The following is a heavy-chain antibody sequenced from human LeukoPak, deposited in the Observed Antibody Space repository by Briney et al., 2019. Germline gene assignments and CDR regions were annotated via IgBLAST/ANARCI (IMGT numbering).Heavy chain of an antibody. Sequence: SQTLSLTRALCGLSITIKRAGWNSIRQSPSRGLEWLGRTFYWSKWSNDYALSVKGRITINPDTSNNQYSLQLNSVTPAHRAANYCARGYYGTDVWGQGTTVTVSS. J-gene: IGHJ6*02. CDR2: TFYWSKWSN. CDR1: GLSITIKRAG. CDR3: ARGYYGTDV. V-gene: IGHV6-1*01.